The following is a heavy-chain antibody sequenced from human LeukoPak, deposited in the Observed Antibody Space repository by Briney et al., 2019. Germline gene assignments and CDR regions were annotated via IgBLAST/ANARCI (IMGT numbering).Heavy chain of an antibody. Sequence: ASVKVSCKASGYTFINYDINWVRQAPGQGLEWMGIINPSGGSTNYAQKFQGRVTMTRDTSTNTVYMELSSLRSEDTAVYYCARGPSITMVRGGQWYYYMDVWGKGTTVTISS. J-gene: IGHJ6*03. CDR2: INPSGGST. CDR1: GYTFINYD. CDR3: ARGPSITMVRGGQWYYYMDV. D-gene: IGHD3-10*01. V-gene: IGHV1-46*01.